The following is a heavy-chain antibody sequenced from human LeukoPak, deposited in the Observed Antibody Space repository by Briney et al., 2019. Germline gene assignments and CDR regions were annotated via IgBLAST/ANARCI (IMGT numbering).Heavy chain of an antibody. J-gene: IGHJ4*02. CDR1: GYTFTSYG. CDR3: ARGTSYYDILTGYVD. V-gene: IGHV1-18*01. Sequence: APVKVSCKASGYTFTSYGISWVRQAPGQGLEWMGWISAYNGDTNYAQKLQGRVTMTTDTSTSTAYMELRSLRSDDTAVYYCARGTSYYDILTGYVDWGQGTLVTVSS. D-gene: IGHD3-9*01. CDR2: ISAYNGDT.